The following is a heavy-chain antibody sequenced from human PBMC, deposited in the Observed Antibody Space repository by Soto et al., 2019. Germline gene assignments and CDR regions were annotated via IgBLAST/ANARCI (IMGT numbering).Heavy chain of an antibody. CDR2: IYYSGST. J-gene: IGHJ6*02. CDR3: ARGITYYDFWSGYYKATDYYYYGMDV. CDR1: GGSISRGDFS. Sequence: SETLSLTCVVSGGSISRGDFSWTWIRQPPGKGLEWIGYIYYSGSTNYNPSLKSRVTISVDTSKNQFSLKLSSVTAADTAVYYCARGITYYDFWSGYYKATDYYYYGMDVWGQGTTVTVSS. V-gene: IGHV4-61*08. D-gene: IGHD3-3*01.